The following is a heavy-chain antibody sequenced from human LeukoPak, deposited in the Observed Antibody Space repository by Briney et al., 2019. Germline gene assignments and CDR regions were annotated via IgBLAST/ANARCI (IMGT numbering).Heavy chain of an antibody. CDR2: INPNSGGT. CDR3: ARRGLKYYDSSGYYRH. CDR1: GYTFTCYY. J-gene: IGHJ4*02. Sequence: ASVKVSCKASGYTFTCYYMHWVRQAPGQGLEWMGWINPNSGGTNYAQKFQGRVTMTRDTSISTAYMELSRLRSDDTAVYYCARRGLKYYDSSGYYRHWGQGTLVTVSS. V-gene: IGHV1-2*02. D-gene: IGHD3-22*01.